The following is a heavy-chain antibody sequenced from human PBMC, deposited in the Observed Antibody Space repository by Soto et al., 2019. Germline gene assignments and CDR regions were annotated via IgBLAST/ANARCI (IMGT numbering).Heavy chain of an antibody. Sequence: QVHLVQSGAEVKKPGASVKVSCKGSGYGFTTYGITWVRQAPGQGLEWMAWISAHNGNTNYAQELQGRVTVTRDTSTSTAYMELRSLRSDDTAVYYCARGRYGDYWDQGALVTVSS. V-gene: IGHV1-18*01. J-gene: IGHJ4*02. D-gene: IGHD1-1*01. CDR3: ARGRYGDY. CDR2: ISAHNGNT. CDR1: GYGFTTYG.